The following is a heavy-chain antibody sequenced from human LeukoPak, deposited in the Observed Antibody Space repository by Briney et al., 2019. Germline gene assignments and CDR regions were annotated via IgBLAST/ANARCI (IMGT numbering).Heavy chain of an antibody. CDR3: ARDRGSSGWYDY. Sequence: ASVKVSCKASGYTFTSYDINWVRQATGQGLEWMGWMNPNSGNTGYAQKFQGRVTITRNTSISTAYMELSSLRSEDTAVYYCARDRGSSGWYDYWGQGTLVTVSS. J-gene: IGHJ4*02. CDR1: GYTFTSYD. D-gene: IGHD6-19*01. CDR2: MNPNSGNT. V-gene: IGHV1-8*03.